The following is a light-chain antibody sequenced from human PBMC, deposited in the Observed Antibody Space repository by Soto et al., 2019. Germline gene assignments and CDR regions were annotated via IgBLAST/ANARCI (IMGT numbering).Light chain of an antibody. Sequence: QSVLTQPASVSGSPGQSITISCTGTSSDVGSYNLVSWYQQHPGKAPKLMIYEGSQRPSGVSDRFSASKSGNTASLTISGLQAEDEADYYCSSYAGSSTHVIFGGGTKLTVL. CDR3: SSYAGSSTHVI. V-gene: IGLV2-23*01. J-gene: IGLJ2*01. CDR2: EGS. CDR1: SSDVGSYNL.